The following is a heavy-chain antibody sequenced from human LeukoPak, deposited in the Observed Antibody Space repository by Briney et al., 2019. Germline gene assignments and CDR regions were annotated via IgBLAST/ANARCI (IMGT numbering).Heavy chain of an antibody. Sequence: GGSLRLSXAVSGFTFNNYAMTWVRQAPGKGLEWVSGVSGSGDSTYHADPVKGRFSISRDNSKNTLYLQMNSLRAEDTAVYYCAKGDSSGYYLGYWYFDLWGRGTLVTVSS. J-gene: IGHJ2*01. V-gene: IGHV3-23*01. CDR1: GFTFNNYA. D-gene: IGHD3-22*01. CDR2: VSGSGDST. CDR3: AKGDSSGYYLGYWYFDL.